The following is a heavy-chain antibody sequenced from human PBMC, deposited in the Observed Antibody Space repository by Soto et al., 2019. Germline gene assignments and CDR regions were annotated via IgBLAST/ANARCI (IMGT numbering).Heavy chain of an antibody. Sequence: SETLSLTCTVSGGSISSGDYYWSWIRQPPGKGLEWIGYIYYSGSTYYNPSLKSRVTISVDTSKNQFSLKLGSVTAADTAAYYCARERITYYEFWSGPPHYGMDVWGQGTTVTVSS. D-gene: IGHD3-3*01. V-gene: IGHV4-30-4*01. J-gene: IGHJ6*02. CDR1: GGSISSGDYY. CDR2: IYYSGST. CDR3: ARERITYYEFWSGPPHYGMDV.